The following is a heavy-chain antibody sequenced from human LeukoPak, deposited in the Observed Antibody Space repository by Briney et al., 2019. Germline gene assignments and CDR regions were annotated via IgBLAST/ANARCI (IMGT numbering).Heavy chain of an antibody. Sequence: GGSLRLSCAASGFTFSDHYMDWVRQAPGKGLEWVSYISSGGTTIYYADSVKGRFTISRDNAKNSLYLQMNSLRAEDTAVYYCARAFTGSYFRPLDYWGQGTLVTVSS. D-gene: IGHD1-26*01. CDR1: GFTFSDHY. CDR3: ARAFTGSYFRPLDY. V-gene: IGHV3-11*04. J-gene: IGHJ4*02. CDR2: ISSGGTTI.